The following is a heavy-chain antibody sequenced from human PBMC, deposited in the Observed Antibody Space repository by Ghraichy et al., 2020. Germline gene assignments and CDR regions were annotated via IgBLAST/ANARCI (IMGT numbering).Heavy chain of an antibody. CDR3: ARGGNIFPTSYFDY. CDR1: GASLSSGDYY. V-gene: IGHV4-30-4*01. CDR2: IHHTGTT. D-gene: IGHD3-9*01. Sequence: SETLSLTCSVSGASLSSGDYYLSWIRQPPGKGLEWIGYIHHTGTTFYKPSLKSRVDISLQTSRRRLSLRLSSVTAADTAVYYCARGGNIFPTSYFDYWGHGTLVTVSS. J-gene: IGHJ4*03.